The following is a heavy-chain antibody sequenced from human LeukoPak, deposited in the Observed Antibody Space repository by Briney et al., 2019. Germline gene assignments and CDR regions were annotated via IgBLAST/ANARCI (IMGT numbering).Heavy chain of an antibody. D-gene: IGHD1-14*01. CDR2: IYPGDSDT. CDR3: ARRPVDVYKLDY. V-gene: IGHV5-51*01. Sequence: GESLKNSCQCSGYSFATHWIGWVRKMPGKGLEWIGIIYPGDSDTRYSPSFQGQVTISADKSISTAYLQWSSLKASDTAMFYCARRPVDVYKLDYWGQGTLVTVSS. CDR1: GYSFATHW. J-gene: IGHJ4*02.